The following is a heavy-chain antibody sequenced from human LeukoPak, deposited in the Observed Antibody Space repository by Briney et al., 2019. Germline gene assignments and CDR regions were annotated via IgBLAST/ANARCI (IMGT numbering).Heavy chain of an antibody. CDR1: GLTASDNY. Sequence: PGGSLRLSCAASGLTASDNYMSWVRQAPGKGLEWVSVIHSVGTTYYADSVKGRFTISRDNSKNTLYLQMNSLRAEDTAVYYCARTSSSAWNREVDYWGQGTLVTVSS. CDR2: IHSVGTT. D-gene: IGHD3-22*01. CDR3: ARTSSSAWNREVDY. J-gene: IGHJ4*02. V-gene: IGHV3-53*01.